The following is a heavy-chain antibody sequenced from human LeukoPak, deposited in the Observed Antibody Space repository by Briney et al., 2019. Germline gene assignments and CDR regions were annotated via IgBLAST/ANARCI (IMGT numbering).Heavy chain of an antibody. J-gene: IGHJ4*02. Sequence: GSLRLSCAASGFTFSSYSMNWVRQPPGKGLEWIGEINHSGSTNYNPSLKSRVTISVDTSKNQFSLKLSSVTAADTAVYYCARGIAARLALIDYWGQGTLVTVSS. CDR1: GFTFSSYS. V-gene: IGHV4-34*01. CDR2: INHSGST. CDR3: ARGIAARLALIDY. D-gene: IGHD6-6*01.